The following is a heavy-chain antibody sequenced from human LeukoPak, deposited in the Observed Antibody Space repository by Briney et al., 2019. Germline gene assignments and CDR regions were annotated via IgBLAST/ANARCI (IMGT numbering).Heavy chain of an antibody. V-gene: IGHV4-38-2*02. CDR2: IYHSGST. D-gene: IGHD6-6*01. CDR3: ARDLTLEHSSS. CDR1: GYSISSGYY. Sequence: PSETLSLTCTVSGYSISSGYYWGWIRQPPGKGLEWIGSIYHSGSTYYNPSLKSRVTISVDTSKNQFSLKLSSVTAADTAVYYCARDLTLEHSSSWGQGTLVTVSS. J-gene: IGHJ4*02.